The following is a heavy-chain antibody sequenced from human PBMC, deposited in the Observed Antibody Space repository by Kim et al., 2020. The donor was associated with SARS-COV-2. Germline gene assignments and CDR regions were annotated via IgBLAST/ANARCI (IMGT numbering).Heavy chain of an antibody. Sequence: EKYDGDSVKGRFTVSRDNSKNTIYLQMNSLRAEDTAVYYCARDNDHYGMDVWGQGTTVTVSS. D-gene: IGHD1-1*01. CDR2: EK. CDR3: ARDNDHYGMDV. V-gene: IGHV3-33*01. J-gene: IGHJ6*02.